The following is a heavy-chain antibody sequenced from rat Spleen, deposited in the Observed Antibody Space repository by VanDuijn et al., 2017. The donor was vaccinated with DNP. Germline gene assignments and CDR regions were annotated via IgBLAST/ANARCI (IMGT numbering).Heavy chain of an antibody. CDR2: ISYDGSST. V-gene: IGHV5-7*01. J-gene: IGHJ2*01. D-gene: IGHD1-2*01. CDR1: GFTFSNYD. Sequence: EVQLVESGGGLVQPGRSMKLSCAASGFTFSNYDMAWVRQAPKKGLEWVATISYDGSSTYYRDSVKGRFTISRDNAKSTLYLQRDSLRSEDTATYYCARHYSSYTPFDYWGQGVMVTVSS. CDR3: ARHYSSYTPFDY.